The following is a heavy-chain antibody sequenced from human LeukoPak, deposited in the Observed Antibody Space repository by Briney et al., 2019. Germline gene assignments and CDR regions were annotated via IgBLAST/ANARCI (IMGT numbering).Heavy chain of an antibody. Sequence: SETLSLTCTVSGGSVNYYFWSWIRQPPGKGLEWIGYIYYSGSTNYNPSLKSRVTISVDTSKNQFSLKLSSVTAADTAVYYCARSPGYSYGSYYYYYMDVWSKGTTVTVSS. CDR1: GGSVNYYF. D-gene: IGHD5-18*01. CDR3: ARSPGYSYGSYYYYYMDV. V-gene: IGHV4-59*02. CDR2: IYYSGST. J-gene: IGHJ6*03.